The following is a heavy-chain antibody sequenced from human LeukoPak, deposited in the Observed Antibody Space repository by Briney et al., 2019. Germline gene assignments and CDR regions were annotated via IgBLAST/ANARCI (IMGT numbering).Heavy chain of an antibody. CDR3: ARHGSYSLAF. J-gene: IGHJ4*02. V-gene: IGHV4-4*02. Sequence: PSGTLSLTCAVSGVSIGSGGYWSWVRQPPGKGLEWIGQIFYIGSAHYNPSFESRVIMSIDNSRNQLSLRFNSVTAADTAVYYRARHGSYSLAFWGQGAPVTVSS. D-gene: IGHD2-15*01. CDR1: GVSIGSGGY. CDR2: IFYIGSA.